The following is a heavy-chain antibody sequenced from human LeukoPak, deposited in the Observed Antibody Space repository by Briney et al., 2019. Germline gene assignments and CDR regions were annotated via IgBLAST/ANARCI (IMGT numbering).Heavy chain of an antibody. CDR1: GDSISSSFYY. CDR2: IYSSGST. V-gene: IGHV4-39*07. Sequence: PSETLSLTCTVSGDSISSSFYYWGWIRQPPGKGLEWIASIYSSGSTFNNPSLKSRVTISVDISKKQFSLRLTSVTAADTAVYYCARRRYYDSSGYNPTHYFDHWGQGILVSVSS. CDR3: ARRRYYDSSGYNPTHYFDH. D-gene: IGHD3-22*01. J-gene: IGHJ4*02.